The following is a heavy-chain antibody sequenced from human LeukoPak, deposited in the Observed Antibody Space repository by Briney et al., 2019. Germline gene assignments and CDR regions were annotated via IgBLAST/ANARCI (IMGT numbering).Heavy chain of an antibody. Sequence: ASVKVSCKASGYTFTGYYIHWVRQAPGQGLEWMGWINPNSGGTNDAQKFQGRVTMTRDTSISTAYMELSRLRSDDTAVYYCARAYRIAVAAGPWGQGTMVTVSS. CDR2: INPNSGGT. CDR3: ARAYRIAVAAGP. J-gene: IGHJ3*01. V-gene: IGHV1-2*02. D-gene: IGHD6-19*01. CDR1: GYTFTGYY.